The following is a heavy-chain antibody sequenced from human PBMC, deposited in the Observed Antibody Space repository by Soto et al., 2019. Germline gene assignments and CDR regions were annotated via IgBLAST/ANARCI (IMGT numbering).Heavy chain of an antibody. J-gene: IGHJ4*02. D-gene: IGHD5-12*01. Sequence: QVQLVQSGAEVKKPGASVKVSCEASGYTFSSYHISWVRQASGQGLEWMGWVNPNSNETDYAQKFQGRVTMNGNTYIRTAYMELSSLRSDDTAVYYCVRSGRRSGIDYWGQGTLVTVSS. CDR3: VRSGRRSGIDY. CDR2: VNPNSNET. CDR1: GYTFSSYH. V-gene: IGHV1-8*01.